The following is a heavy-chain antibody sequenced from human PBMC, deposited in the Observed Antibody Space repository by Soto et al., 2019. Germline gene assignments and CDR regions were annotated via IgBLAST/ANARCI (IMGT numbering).Heavy chain of an antibody. V-gene: IGHV3-23*01. D-gene: IGHD7-27*01. CDR3: VKDQTGDLVWYFNL. Sequence: EMQLSESGGGFIQPGGSLRLSCAASGFDFDRHAINWVRQAPGEGLEWVSSISGGGVNTYYADSVKGRFTITRDTIKNTVFLKRNTRRVEDTAVYYCVKDQTGDLVWYFNLWGRGTLVTVSS. CDR1: GFDFDRHA. CDR2: ISGGGVNT. J-gene: IGHJ2*01.